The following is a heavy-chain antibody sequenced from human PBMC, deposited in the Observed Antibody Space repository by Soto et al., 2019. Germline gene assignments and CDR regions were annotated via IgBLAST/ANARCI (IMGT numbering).Heavy chain of an antibody. CDR2: IDWDDDK. V-gene: IGHV2-70*11. Sequence: NFCRSGPTLVNPTQTLTLTCTFSGFSLSTSGMCVSWIRQPPGKALEWLARIDWDDDKYYSTSLKTRLTISKDTSKNQVVLTMTNMDPVDTATYYCARMRGEAAMVIPQDYYYMDVWGKGTTVTVSS. D-gene: IGHD5-18*01. CDR3: ARMRGEAAMVIPQDYYYMDV. J-gene: IGHJ6*03. CDR1: GFSLSTSGMC.